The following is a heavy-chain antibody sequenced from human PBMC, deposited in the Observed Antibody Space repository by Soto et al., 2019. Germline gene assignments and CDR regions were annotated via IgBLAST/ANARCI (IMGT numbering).Heavy chain of an antibody. Sequence: QVHLVQYGAEVKKPGASVKVSCQASGYACTTYAITWVRQAPGQGLEWMGWISAHNGNTNYAQKLQGRVTVTRDTSTSTAYMELRSLRSDDTAVYYCARGRYGDYWGQGALVTVSS. V-gene: IGHV1-18*01. J-gene: IGHJ4*02. CDR1: GYACTTYA. CDR3: ARGRYGDY. D-gene: IGHD1-1*01. CDR2: ISAHNGNT.